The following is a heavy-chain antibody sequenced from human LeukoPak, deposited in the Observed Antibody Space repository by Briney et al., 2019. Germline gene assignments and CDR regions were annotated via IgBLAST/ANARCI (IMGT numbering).Heavy chain of an antibody. J-gene: IGHJ4*02. CDR1: GFTFSNAW. CDR2: IRYDGSNK. Sequence: GGSLRLSCAASGFTFSNAWMSWVRLTPGKGLEWVAFIRYDGSNKYYADSVKGRFTISRDNSKNTLYLQMNSLRAEDTAVYYCAKGLQSSLWNYYDSSGYSYLDYWGQGTLVTVSS. CDR3: AKGLQSSLWNYYDSSGYSYLDY. D-gene: IGHD3-22*01. V-gene: IGHV3-30*02.